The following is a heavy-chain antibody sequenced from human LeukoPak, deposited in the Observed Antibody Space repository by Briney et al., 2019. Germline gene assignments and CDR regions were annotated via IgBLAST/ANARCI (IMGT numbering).Heavy chain of an antibody. D-gene: IGHD2-8*02. CDR3: ARDSPGGHNWFDP. Sequence: PSETLSLTCAVSGGSISSSNWWSWVRQPPGKGLEWIGEIYHSGSTNYNPSLKSRVTISVDTSKNQFSLRLSSVTAADTAVYYCARDSPGGHNWFDPWGQGTLVTVSS. CDR1: GGSISSSNW. J-gene: IGHJ5*02. V-gene: IGHV4-4*02. CDR2: IYHSGST.